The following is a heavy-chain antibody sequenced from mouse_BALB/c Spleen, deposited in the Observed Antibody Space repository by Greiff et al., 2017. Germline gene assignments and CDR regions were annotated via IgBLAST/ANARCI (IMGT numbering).Heavy chain of an antibody. V-gene: IGHV2-9*02. CDR2: IWAGGST. CDR3: ARDRGYRYGGFAY. J-gene: IGHJ3*01. CDR1: GFSLTSYG. Sequence: VMLVESGPGLVAPSQSLSITCTVSGFSLTSYGVHWVRQPPGKGLEWLGVIWAGGSTNYNSALMSRLSISKDNSKSQVFLKMNSLQTDDTAMYYCARDRGYRYGGFAYWGQGTLVTVSA. D-gene: IGHD2-14*01.